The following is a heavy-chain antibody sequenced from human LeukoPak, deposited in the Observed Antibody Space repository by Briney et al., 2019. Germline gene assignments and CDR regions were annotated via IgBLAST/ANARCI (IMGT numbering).Heavy chain of an antibody. Sequence: GRSLRLSCAASGFTFSRHAMHWVRQAPGKGLEGVAVISYDGSNTDYADSVKGRFTVSRDNSTNTLYLQFSSLRAEDTAVFYCARSAGDPHAFDVWGQGTMVIVSS. V-gene: IGHV3-30-3*01. J-gene: IGHJ3*01. CDR3: ARSAGDPHAFDV. D-gene: IGHD4-17*01. CDR2: ISYDGSNT. CDR1: GFTFSRHA.